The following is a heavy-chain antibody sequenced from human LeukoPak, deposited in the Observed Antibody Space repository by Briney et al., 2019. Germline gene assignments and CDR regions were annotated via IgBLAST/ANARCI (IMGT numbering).Heavy chain of an antibody. CDR1: GFTFSSYA. J-gene: IGHJ4*02. CDR3: AKDSPFNY. V-gene: IGHV3-23*01. CDR2: ISGGADTT. Sequence: GGSLRLSCSASGFTFSSYAMSWVRQAPGKGLEWVSTISGGADTTYYAESVKGRFTISRDNSKNTLYVQMSSLRAEDTAIYYCAKDSPFNYWGQGTLVSVSS.